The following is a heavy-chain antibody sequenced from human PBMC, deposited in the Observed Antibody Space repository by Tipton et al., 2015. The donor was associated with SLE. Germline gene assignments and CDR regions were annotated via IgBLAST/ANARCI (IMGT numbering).Heavy chain of an antibody. CDR1: GDSISSSGYQ. Sequence: GLVKPSETLSLTCTVFGDSISSSGYQWGWIRQPPGKGLEWIGRISYSENTYYNPSLRSRVTLLLDMSKNQFSLKVSSVTAADTAFYYCARDAVEAPGFPFFWGRGMLVTVSS. CDR3: ARDAVEAPGFPFF. D-gene: IGHD6-13*01. V-gene: IGHV4-39*07. J-gene: IGHJ4*02. CDR2: ISYSENT.